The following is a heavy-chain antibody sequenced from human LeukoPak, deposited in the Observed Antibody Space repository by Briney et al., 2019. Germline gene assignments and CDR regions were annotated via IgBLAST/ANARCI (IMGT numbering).Heavy chain of an antibody. CDR1: GFSFTSYA. Sequence: GGSLRLSCAASGFSFTSYAMSWVRQAPGKGLEWVSTITSNGGSTDYADSVKGRFTISGDSSKNTLDLQMNSLRAEDTAVYYCAKDGRVVRVFDYWGQGTLVTISS. J-gene: IGHJ4*02. V-gene: IGHV3-23*01. D-gene: IGHD3-10*01. CDR3: AKDGRVVRVFDY. CDR2: ITSNGGST.